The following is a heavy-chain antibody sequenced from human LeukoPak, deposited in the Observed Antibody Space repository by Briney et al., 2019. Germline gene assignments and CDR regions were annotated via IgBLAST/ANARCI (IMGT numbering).Heavy chain of an antibody. V-gene: IGHV1-2*02. D-gene: IGHD3-9*01. CDR2: INPNSGGT. Sequence: ASVEVSCKASGYTFTGYYMHWVRQAPGQGLEWMGWINPNSGGTNYAQKFQGRVTMTRDTSISTAYMELSRLRSDDTAVYYCARGGPYFDWYFDYWGQGTLVTVSS. CDR3: ARGGPYFDWYFDY. CDR1: GYTFTGYY. J-gene: IGHJ4*02.